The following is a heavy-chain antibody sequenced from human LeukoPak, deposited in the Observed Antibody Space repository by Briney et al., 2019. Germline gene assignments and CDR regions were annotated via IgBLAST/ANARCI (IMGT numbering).Heavy chain of an antibody. V-gene: IGHV3-7*01. CDR1: GFTFSDSW. Sequence: PGGSLRLSCAASGFTFSDSWMSWVRQAPGKGLEWVANMNQDGSEKEYVDSVKGRFTISRDNARNTLYLQMGSLRAEDTAVYYCATYTHWVAGDVWGQGTTVTVSS. D-gene: IGHD3-16*01. J-gene: IGHJ6*02. CDR3: ATYTHWVAGDV. CDR2: MNQDGSEK.